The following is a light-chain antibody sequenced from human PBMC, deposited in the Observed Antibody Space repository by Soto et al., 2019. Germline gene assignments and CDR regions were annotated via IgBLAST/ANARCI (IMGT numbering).Light chain of an antibody. V-gene: IGKV3-15*01. Sequence: EILMTQSPSTLSVSPGERTTLSCRASQSVGNNLAWYQQKPGQAPRLLIYGAYTRATGIPARLSGSGSGTDFTLTISGPHPEDSPTYYCQQYERYSTFGQGTKVDIK. J-gene: IGKJ1*01. CDR1: QSVGNN. CDR2: GAY. CDR3: QQYERYST.